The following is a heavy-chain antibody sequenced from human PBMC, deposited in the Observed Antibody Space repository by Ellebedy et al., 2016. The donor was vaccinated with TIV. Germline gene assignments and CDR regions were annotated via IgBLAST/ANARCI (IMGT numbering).Heavy chain of an antibody. J-gene: IGHJ3*02. D-gene: IGHD5-24*01. CDR3: ARSRWLQSIGGAFDI. Sequence: SETLSLTXTVSGGSISSYYWSWIRQPPGKGLEWIGYIYYSGSTNYNPSLKSRVTISVDTSKNQFSLKLSSVTAADTAVYYCARSRWLQSIGGAFDIWGQGTMVTVSS. CDR2: IYYSGST. CDR1: GGSISSYY. V-gene: IGHV4-59*01.